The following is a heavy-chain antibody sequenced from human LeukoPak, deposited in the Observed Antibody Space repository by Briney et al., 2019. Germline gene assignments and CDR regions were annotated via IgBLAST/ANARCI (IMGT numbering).Heavy chain of an antibody. J-gene: IGHJ5*02. CDR1: CYRFSSDG. CDR3: VRDNWNEFDP. CDR2: VSTYNSET. D-gene: IGHD1-1*01. Sequence: ASVKVSCKASCYRFSSDGISWVRQAPGQGLEWIGWVSTYNSETNYAPKFQARVTMTKDTSTSTVFLEMWSLRAHDTAVYYCVRDNWNEFDPWGQGTLVTVSS. V-gene: IGHV1-18*01.